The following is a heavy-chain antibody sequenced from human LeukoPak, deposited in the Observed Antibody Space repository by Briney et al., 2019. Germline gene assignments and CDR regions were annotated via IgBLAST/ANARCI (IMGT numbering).Heavy chain of an antibody. CDR3: TGSGSPEYYYYYYGMDV. CDR1: GFTFTSSA. D-gene: IGHD1-26*01. CDR2: IVVGSGNT. Sequence: SVKVSCKASGFTFTSSAVQWVRQARGQRLEWIGWIVVGSGNTNYAQKFQERVTITRDMSTSTAYMELSSLRSEDTAVYYRTGSGSPEYYYYYYGMDVWGQGTTVTVSS. J-gene: IGHJ6*02. V-gene: IGHV1-58*01.